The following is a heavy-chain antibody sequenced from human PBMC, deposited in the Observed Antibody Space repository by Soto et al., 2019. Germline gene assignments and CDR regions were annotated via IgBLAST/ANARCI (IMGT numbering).Heavy chain of an antibody. J-gene: IGHJ4*02. V-gene: IGHV3-48*02. CDR3: AIAAAGTYFDY. Sequence: PGGSLRLSCAASGFTFSSYWMHWVRQAPGKGLEWVSYISSSSSTIYYADSVKGRFTISRDNAKNSLYLQMNSLIDEDTAVYYCAIAAAGTYFDYWGQGTLVTVSS. D-gene: IGHD6-13*01. CDR2: ISSSSSTI. CDR1: GFTFSSYW.